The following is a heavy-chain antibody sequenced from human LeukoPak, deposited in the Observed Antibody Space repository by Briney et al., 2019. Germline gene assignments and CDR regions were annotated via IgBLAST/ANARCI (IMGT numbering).Heavy chain of an antibody. J-gene: IGHJ3*02. CDR3: AKELYSSSVYAFDI. D-gene: IGHD6-13*01. CDR1: GFTFSSYG. Sequence: GGSLRLSCAASGFTFSSYGMHWVRQAPGKGLEWVAFIRYDGSNKYYADSVKGRFTISRDSSKNTLYLQMNSLRAEDTAVYYCAKELYSSSVYAFDIWGQGTMVTVSS. V-gene: IGHV3-30*02. CDR2: IRYDGSNK.